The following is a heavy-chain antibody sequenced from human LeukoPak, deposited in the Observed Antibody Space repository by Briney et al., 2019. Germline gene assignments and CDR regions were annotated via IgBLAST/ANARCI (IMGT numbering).Heavy chain of an antibody. CDR3: ARGQGLRLGHLDY. CDR1: GFTFSSYS. Sequence: GGSLRLSCAASGFTFSSYSMNWVRQAPGKGLEWVSSISSSSSYIYYADSVKGRFTISRDNAKNSLYLQMNSLRAEDTAVYYCARGQGLRLGHLDYWGQGTLVTVSS. D-gene: IGHD5-12*01. CDR2: ISSSSSYI. J-gene: IGHJ4*02. V-gene: IGHV3-21*01.